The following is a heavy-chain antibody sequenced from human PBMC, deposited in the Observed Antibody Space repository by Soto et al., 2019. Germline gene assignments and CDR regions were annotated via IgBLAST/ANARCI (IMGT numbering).Heavy chain of an antibody. CDR3: ARTQQLVVRRPHNWFDP. D-gene: IGHD6-13*01. CDR1: GGSFSGYY. J-gene: IGHJ5*02. Sequence: QVQLQQWGAGLLKPSETLSLTCAVYGGSFSGYYWSWIRQPPGKGLEWIGEINHSGSTNYNPSLKSRVTISVDTSKNQFPLKLSSVTAADTAVYYCARTQQLVVRRPHNWFDPWGQGTLVTVSS. V-gene: IGHV4-34*01. CDR2: INHSGST.